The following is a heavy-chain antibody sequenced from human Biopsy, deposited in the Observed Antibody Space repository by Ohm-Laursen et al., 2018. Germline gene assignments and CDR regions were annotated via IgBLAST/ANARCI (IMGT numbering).Heavy chain of an antibody. CDR3: ARVGAGAPSIYYFDY. CDR2: IYYSGST. CDR1: GGSIGSFF. D-gene: IGHD1-26*01. V-gene: IGHV4-59*07. Sequence: SDTLSLTCTVSGGSIGSFFWSWIRQPPGKGLEWIGYIYYSGSTNYNPSLRSRVTISVDRSKNQFSLELSSVTAADTAVYYCARVGAGAPSIYYFDYWGQGALVTVSS. J-gene: IGHJ4*02.